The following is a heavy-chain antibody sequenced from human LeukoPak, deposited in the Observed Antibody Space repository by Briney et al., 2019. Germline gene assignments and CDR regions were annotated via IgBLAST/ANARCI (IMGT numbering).Heavy chain of an antibody. CDR3: ARDSGYSYADDY. CDR2: ITYNSGTI. V-gene: IGHV3-48*02. CDR1: GFTFRSYA. D-gene: IGHD5-18*01. Sequence: GSLRLSCAASGFTFRSYAMQWVRQAPGKGLEWVSYITYNSGTIFYADSVKGRFTISRDNAKDSLYLQMSSLRDEDTAVYYCARDSGYSYADDYWGQGTLVTVSS. J-gene: IGHJ4*02.